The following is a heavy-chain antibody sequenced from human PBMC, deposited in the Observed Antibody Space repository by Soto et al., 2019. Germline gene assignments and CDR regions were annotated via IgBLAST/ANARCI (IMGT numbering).Heavy chain of an antibody. V-gene: IGHV1-18*01. D-gene: IGHD2-2*01. CDR1: GYTFTNFG. Sequence: ASVKVSCKASGYTFTNFGVTWVRRAPGQGLEWMGWISAYTDTPNYAQKFQGRVTMTIDTSTSTAYMDLRSPTSDDTAVYYCARVIPGVEAWFDPWGQGTLVTVSS. CDR2: ISAYTDTP. J-gene: IGHJ5*02. CDR3: ARVIPGVEAWFDP.